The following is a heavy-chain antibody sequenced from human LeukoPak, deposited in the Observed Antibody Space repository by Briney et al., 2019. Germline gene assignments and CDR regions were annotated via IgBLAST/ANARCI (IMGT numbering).Heavy chain of an antibody. CDR1: GFTFSSYG. D-gene: IGHD3-3*01. J-gene: IGHJ4*02. CDR2: ISYDGSNK. CDR3: AKDHHPLTTIFGVVMGY. V-gene: IGHV3-30*18. Sequence: GRSLRLSCAASGFTFSSYGMHWVRQAPGKGLEWVAVISYDGSNKYYADSVKGRFTISRDNSKNTLYLQMNSLRAEDTAVYYCAKDHHPLTTIFGVVMGYWGQGTLVTVSS.